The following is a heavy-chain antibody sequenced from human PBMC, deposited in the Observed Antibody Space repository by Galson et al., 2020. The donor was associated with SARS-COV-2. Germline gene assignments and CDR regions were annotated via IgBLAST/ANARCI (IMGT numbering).Heavy chain of an antibody. Sequence: GGSLRLSCVASGFTFSSYEMNWVRQAPGKGLEWVSYISEGSGGTTYYADSVKGRFTISRDNVKNSLYLQMNSLRAEDTAVYYCVRDMWRAGIFGDFWGQQTLVTVSS. D-gene: IGHD2-21*01. CDR2: ISEGSGGTT. V-gene: IGHV3-48*03. J-gene: IGHJ4*02. CDR3: VRDMWRAGIFGDF. CDR1: GFTFSSYE.